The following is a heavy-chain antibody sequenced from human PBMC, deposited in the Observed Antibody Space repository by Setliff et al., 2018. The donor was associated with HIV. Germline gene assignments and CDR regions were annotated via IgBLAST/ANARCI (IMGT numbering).Heavy chain of an antibody. CDR3: ARVQMAYAAFDV. V-gene: IGHV4-61*08. J-gene: IGHJ3*01. D-gene: IGHD4-17*01. CDR2: IYFTGSS. Sequence: PSETLSLTCTVSGGSISSSGNYWTWIRQRPGKGLEWIGYIYFTGSSDNNPSLKSRVTLSVDTSKHQFSLKLSSVTAADTAVYYCARVQMAYAAFDVWGQGTMVTVSS. CDR1: GGSISSSGNY.